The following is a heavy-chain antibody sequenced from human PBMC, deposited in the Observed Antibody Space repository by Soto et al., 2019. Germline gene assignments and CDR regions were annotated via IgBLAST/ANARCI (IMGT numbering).Heavy chain of an antibody. CDR1: GDSISSYY. D-gene: IGHD5-12*01. CDR2: IYYSGST. V-gene: IGHV4-59*01. Sequence: SETLSLTCTVSGDSISSYYCTWIRQPPGKGLELIGYIYYSGSTRYNPSLKSRVTISVDMSKNQFSLKLSSVIAADTAVYYCARAYGGFDNGLDVWGQGTAVTVS. J-gene: IGHJ6*02. CDR3: ARAYGGFDNGLDV.